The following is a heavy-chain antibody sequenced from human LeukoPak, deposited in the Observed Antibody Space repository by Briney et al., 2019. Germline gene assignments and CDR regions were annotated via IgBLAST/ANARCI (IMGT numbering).Heavy chain of an antibody. CDR2: IYYSGST. D-gene: IGHD6-6*01. V-gene: IGHV4-30-4*08. Sequence: SQTLSLTCTVSGRSISSGDYYWSWIPQPPGKGLEWIGYIYYSGSTYYSPSLKSRVTISVDTFKNQCSLKLSSVTAADTAGYYCARNDSSSLAFDIWGQGTMVTVSS. J-gene: IGHJ3*02. CDR3: ARNDSSSLAFDI. CDR1: GRSISSGDYY.